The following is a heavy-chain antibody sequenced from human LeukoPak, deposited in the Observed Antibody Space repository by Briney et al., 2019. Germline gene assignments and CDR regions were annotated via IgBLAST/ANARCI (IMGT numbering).Heavy chain of an antibody. CDR2: IYPGNSDT. CDR3: ARQDGSAWYYFDY. CDR1: GYSFPNYW. J-gene: IGHJ4*02. V-gene: IGHV5-51*01. Sequence: GESLKISCKGSGYSFPNYWIGWARQMPGKGLEWMGIIYPGNSDTRYSPSFQGQVTISTDESISTAYLQWNSLKASDTAMYYCARQDGSAWYYFDYWGQGTLSPSPQ. D-gene: IGHD6-19*01.